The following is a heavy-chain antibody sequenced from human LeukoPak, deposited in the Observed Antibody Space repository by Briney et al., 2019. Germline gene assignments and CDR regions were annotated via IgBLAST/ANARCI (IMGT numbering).Heavy chain of an antibody. CDR2: ISSSGSTI. Sequence: GSLRLSCAASGFTFSSYEMNWVRQAPGKGLEWVSYISSSGSTIYYADSVKGRFTISRDNAKNSLYLQMNSLRAEDTAVYYCARDTNYYDSSGDAFDYWGQGTLVTVSS. J-gene: IGHJ4*02. CDR1: GFTFSSYE. V-gene: IGHV3-48*03. D-gene: IGHD3-22*01. CDR3: ARDTNYYDSSGDAFDY.